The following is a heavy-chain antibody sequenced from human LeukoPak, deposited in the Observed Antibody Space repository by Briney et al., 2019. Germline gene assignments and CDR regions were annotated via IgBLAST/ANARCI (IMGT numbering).Heavy chain of an antibody. V-gene: IGHV3-30-3*01. D-gene: IGHD1-14*01. J-gene: IGHJ4*02. CDR1: GFTLRTYA. CDR2: ISSDGNKK. CDR3: VRDAGGY. Sequence: PGGSLRLSCVASGFTLRTYAMHWVRQAPGKGLEWVAVISSDGNKKFYSDSVKGQFTISRDNSKNTLYLQMNSLRTEDTGVYFCVRDAGGYWGQGTLVTVSS.